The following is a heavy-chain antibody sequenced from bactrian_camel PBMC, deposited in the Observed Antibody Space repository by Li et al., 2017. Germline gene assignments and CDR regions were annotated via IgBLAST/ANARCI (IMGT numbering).Heavy chain of an antibody. D-gene: IGHD3*01. CDR2: IYSDGSKT. J-gene: IGHJ6*01. Sequence: VQLVESGGGLVQPGGSLTLSCAASGFRFSDNWMHWVRQAPGKGLEWVSSIYSDGSKTLYADSVKGRFTISLSHDNDNAKSTVDLQMNTLEPEDSAMYYCAAGVRRCRPSDSADFGYWGQGTQVTVS. CDR1: GFRFSDNW. CDR3: AAGVRRCRPSDSADFGY. V-gene: IGHV3S6*01.